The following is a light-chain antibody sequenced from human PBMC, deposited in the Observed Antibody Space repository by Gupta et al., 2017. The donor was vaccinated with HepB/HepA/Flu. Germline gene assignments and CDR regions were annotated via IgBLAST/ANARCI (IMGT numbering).Light chain of an antibody. CDR3: AAWDDSLRGVV. V-gene: IGLV1-47*02. CDR2: NNN. J-gene: IGLJ2*01. CDR1: SSNSGSNY. Sequence: QSVVTQPPSASGSPGQRVTIPCSGSSSNSGSNYVYWYQQLPGAAPKLLIANNNQRPSGVPDRFSGSKSGTSASLAISGLRSEDEADYYCAAWDDSLRGVVFGGGTKLTVL.